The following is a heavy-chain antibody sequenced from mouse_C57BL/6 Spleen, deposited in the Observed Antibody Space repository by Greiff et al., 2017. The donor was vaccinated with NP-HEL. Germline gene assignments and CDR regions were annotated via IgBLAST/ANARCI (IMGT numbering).Heavy chain of an antibody. V-gene: IGHV2-2*01. CDR1: GFSLTSYG. CDR2: IWSGGST. J-gene: IGHJ4*01. D-gene: IGHD1-1*01. CDR3: ARNRYYGSSYVWDY. Sequence: VQLVESGPGLVQPSQSLSITCTVSGFSLTSYGVHWVRQSPGKGLEWLGVIWSGGSTDYNAAFISRLSISKDNSKSQVFFKMNSLQADDTAIYYCARNRYYGSSYVWDYWGQGTSVTVSS.